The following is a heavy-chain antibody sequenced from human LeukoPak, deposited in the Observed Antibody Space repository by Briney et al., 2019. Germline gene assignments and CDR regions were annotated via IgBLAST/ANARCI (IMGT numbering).Heavy chain of an antibody. CDR2: IKFDGSFT. CDR1: GFIFSTYW. D-gene: IGHD1-20*01. V-gene: IGHV3-74*01. Sequence: GGSLRLSCAGSGFIFSTYWMHWVRQAPGKGLVWVARIKFDGSFTNYLDSVKGRFTISRDNSKNTLYLQMNSLRAEDTAVYYCAKDRVRNWNGPPDYYMDVWGKGTTVTVSS. J-gene: IGHJ6*03. CDR3: AKDRVRNWNGPPDYYMDV.